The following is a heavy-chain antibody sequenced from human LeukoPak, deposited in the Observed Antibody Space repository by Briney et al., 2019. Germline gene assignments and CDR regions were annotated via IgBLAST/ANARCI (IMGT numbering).Heavy chain of an antibody. J-gene: IGHJ4*02. CDR2: ISSSSSTI. CDR1: GLTVSSYS. CDR3: ARARASGRSGFDY. V-gene: IGHV3-48*02. D-gene: IGHD2-15*01. Sequence: SGGSLRLSCAASGLTVSSYSMNWVRQAPGKGLEWVSYISSSSSTIYYADSVKGRFTISRDNAKNSLYLQMNSLRDEDTAAYYCARARASGRSGFDYWGQGTLVTVSS.